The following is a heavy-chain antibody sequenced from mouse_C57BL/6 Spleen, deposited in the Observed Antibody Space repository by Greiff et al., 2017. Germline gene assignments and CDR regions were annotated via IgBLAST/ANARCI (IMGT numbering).Heavy chain of an antibody. CDR2: IDPETGGT. V-gene: IGHV1-15*01. CDR1: GYTFTDYE. J-gene: IGHJ2*01. D-gene: IGHD2-2*01. CDR3: TSLYYGYDDYFDY. Sequence: VKLQQSGAELVRPGASVTLSCKASGYTFTDYEMHWVKQTPVHGLEWIGAIDPETGGTAYKQKFKGKAILTADKSSSTAYMELRSLTSEDSAVYYCTSLYYGYDDYFDYWGQGTTLTVSS.